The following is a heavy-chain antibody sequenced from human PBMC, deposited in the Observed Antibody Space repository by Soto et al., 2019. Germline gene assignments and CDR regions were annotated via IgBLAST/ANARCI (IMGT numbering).Heavy chain of an antibody. Sequence: LRLSCAASGFTFSSYSMNWVRQAPGKGLEWVSSISSSSSYIYYADSVKGRFTISRDNAKNSLYLQMNSLRAEDTAVYYCAREGGGSGGYYYYGMDVWGQGTTVTVSS. V-gene: IGHV3-21*01. D-gene: IGHD2-15*01. CDR1: GFTFSSYS. J-gene: IGHJ6*02. CDR2: ISSSSSYI. CDR3: AREGGGSGGYYYYGMDV.